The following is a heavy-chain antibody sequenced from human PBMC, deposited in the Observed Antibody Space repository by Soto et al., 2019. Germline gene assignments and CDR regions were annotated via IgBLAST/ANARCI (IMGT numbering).Heavy chain of an antibody. V-gene: IGHV3-21*05. CDR2: ISSSSSSSYT. D-gene: IGHD2-21*02. Sequence: PGGSLRLSCAASGFTFSSYSMNWVRQAPGKGLEWVSYISSSSSSSYTNYADSVKGRFTISRDNAKNSLYLQMNSLRAEDTAVYYCARSYCGGDCYSQHYYGMDVWGQGTTVTVSS. CDR3: ARSYCGGDCYSQHYYGMDV. J-gene: IGHJ6*02. CDR1: GFTFSSYS.